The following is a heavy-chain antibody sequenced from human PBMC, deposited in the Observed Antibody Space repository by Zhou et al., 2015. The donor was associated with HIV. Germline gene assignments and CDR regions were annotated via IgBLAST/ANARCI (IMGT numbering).Heavy chain of an antibody. CDR3: ARDELDSSGYYYYFDH. Sequence: EVQLGGVWGETWSSLGGSLTLSCAASGFTFSATWMSWVRQAPGKGLEWVANIKEDGAQKYYADSVKGRFTISRDNAENSLYLQMNSLRAEDTAVYYCARDELDSSGYYYYFDHWGQGNPGHRLL. V-gene: IGHV3-7*01. D-gene: IGHD3-22*01. CDR1: GFTFSATW. CDR2: IKEDGAQK. J-gene: IGHJ4*02.